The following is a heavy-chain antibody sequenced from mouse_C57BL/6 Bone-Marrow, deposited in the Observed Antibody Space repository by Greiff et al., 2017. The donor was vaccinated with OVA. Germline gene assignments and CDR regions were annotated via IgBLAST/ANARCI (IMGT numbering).Heavy chain of an antibody. J-gene: IGHJ1*03. V-gene: IGHV6-6*01. Sequence: EVKVEESGGGLVQPGGSMKLSCAASGFTFSDAWMDWVRQSPEKGLEWVAEIRNKANNHATYYAESVKGRFTISRDDSKSSVYLQMNSIRAEDTGIYYCTENDYDGSYWYFDDWGTGTTVTVSS. CDR2: IRNKANNHAT. CDR1: GFTFSDAW. CDR3: TENDYDGSYWYFDD. D-gene: IGHD2-4*01.